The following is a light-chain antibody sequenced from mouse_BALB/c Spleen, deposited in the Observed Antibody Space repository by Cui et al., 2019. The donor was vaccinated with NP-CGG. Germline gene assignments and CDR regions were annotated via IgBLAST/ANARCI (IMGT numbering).Light chain of an antibody. CDR1: TGAVTTSNY. Sequence: QAFVTQESPLTTSPGETVTLTCRSSTGAVTTSNYANWVQEKPDHLFTGLIGGTNNRVPGVPARFSGSLIGDKAALTITGAQTEDEAIYFCALWYSNHWVFGGGTKLTVL. V-gene: IGLV1*01. J-gene: IGLJ1*01. CDR3: ALWYSNHWV. CDR2: GTN.